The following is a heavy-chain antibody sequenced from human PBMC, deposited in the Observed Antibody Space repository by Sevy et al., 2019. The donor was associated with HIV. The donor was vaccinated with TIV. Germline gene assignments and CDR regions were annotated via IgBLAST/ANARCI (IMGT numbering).Heavy chain of an antibody. CDR3: ARRAGSGGSCYWFDP. Sequence: GESLKISCKGSGYSFTSYWIGWVRQMPGKGLEWMGIIYPGDSDTRYSPSFQGQVTISADKSISTAYLQGSSLKASDTAMYYCARRAGSGGSCYWFDPWGQGTLVTVSS. CDR2: IYPGDSDT. CDR1: GYSFTSYW. D-gene: IGHD2-15*01. V-gene: IGHV5-51*01. J-gene: IGHJ5*02.